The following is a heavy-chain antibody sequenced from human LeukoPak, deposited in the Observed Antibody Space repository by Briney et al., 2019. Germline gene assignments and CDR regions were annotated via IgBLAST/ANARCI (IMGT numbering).Heavy chain of an antibody. CDR3: ARVVATIRSKWFDP. Sequence: PSETLSLTCAVYGGSFSGYYWSWIRHPPGKALEWIGEINHSGSTNYNPSLKSRVTISVDTSKNQFSLKLSSVTAADTAVYYCARVVATIRSKWFDPWGQGTLVTVSS. J-gene: IGHJ5*02. CDR1: GGSFSGYY. CDR2: INHSGST. D-gene: IGHD5-12*01. V-gene: IGHV4-34*01.